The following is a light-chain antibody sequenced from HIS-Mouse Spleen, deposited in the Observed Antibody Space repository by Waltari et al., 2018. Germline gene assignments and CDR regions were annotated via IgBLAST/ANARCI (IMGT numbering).Light chain of an antibody. CDR2: EDS. Sequence: SYELTQPPSVSVSPVQTARITCSGDALPKKYAYWYQQKSGQAPVLVIYEDSKRPFGIPGRFSGSRSGRMATLTISGAQVEDEADYYGYSTDSSGNHRVFGGGTKLTVL. CDR3: YSTDSSGNHRV. V-gene: IGLV3-10*01. J-gene: IGLJ2*01. CDR1: ALPKKY.